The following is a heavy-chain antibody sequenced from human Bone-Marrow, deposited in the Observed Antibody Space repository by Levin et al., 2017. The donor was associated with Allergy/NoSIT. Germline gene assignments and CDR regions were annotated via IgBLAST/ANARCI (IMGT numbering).Heavy chain of an antibody. Sequence: SGPTLVKPTQTLTLTCTFSGFSLGTSGVGVAWIRQPPGKALEWLAVLYWNDDNFYNPSLKSRLTITKDTSKNQVFLTMTNMNPVDTATFYCAHAEYHLGYAMDVWGQGTTVTVSS. D-gene: IGHD2/OR15-2a*01. CDR1: GFSLGTSGVG. CDR2: LYWNDDN. CDR3: AHAEYHLGYAMDV. V-gene: IGHV2-5*01. J-gene: IGHJ6*02.